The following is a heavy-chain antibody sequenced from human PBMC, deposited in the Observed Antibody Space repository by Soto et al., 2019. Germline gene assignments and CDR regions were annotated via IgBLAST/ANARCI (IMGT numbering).Heavy chain of an antibody. V-gene: IGHV4-31*03. CDR2: IYYSGST. D-gene: IGHD1-1*01. CDR3: ARGAAWNQPSYFDY. J-gene: IGHJ4*02. CDR1: GDSISSGGYY. Sequence: QVQLQESGPGLVKPSQTLSLSCIVSGDSISSGGYYWSWIRQHPGKGLEWIGYIYYSGSTYFNPSFKGRLTISVDTSKNQFSLKLSSVTAADTAVYYCARGAAWNQPSYFDYWGQGTLVTVSS.